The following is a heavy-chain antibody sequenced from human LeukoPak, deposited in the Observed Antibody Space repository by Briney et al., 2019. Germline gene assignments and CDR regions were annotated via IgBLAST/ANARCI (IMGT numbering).Heavy chain of an antibody. Sequence: SETLSLTCTVSGGSISSSTYYWGWIRQPPGKGLEWIGSIFYSGSTYYNPSLKSRVTISVGTSKNQFSLKLSSVTAADTAVYYCARRSSMTTVTFDYWGQGTLVTVSS. D-gene: IGHD4-17*01. V-gene: IGHV4-39*01. CDR1: GGSISSSTYY. CDR3: ARRSSMTTVTFDY. CDR2: IFYSGST. J-gene: IGHJ4*02.